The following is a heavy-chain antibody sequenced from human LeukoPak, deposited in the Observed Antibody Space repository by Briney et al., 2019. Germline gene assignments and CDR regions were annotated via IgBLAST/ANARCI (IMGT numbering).Heavy chain of an antibody. CDR1: GFTFSSYW. V-gene: IGHV3-74*01. CDR3: AREFGSSRYFDY. Sequence: PGGSLRLSCEASGFTFSSYWMHWVRQAPGKGLVWVSRINSDGSFTNYADSVKGRFTISRDNAKNTLYLQMNSLRAEDMAVYYCAREFGSSRYFDYWGQGIPVTVSS. J-gene: IGHJ4*02. D-gene: IGHD2-15*01. CDR2: INSDGSFT.